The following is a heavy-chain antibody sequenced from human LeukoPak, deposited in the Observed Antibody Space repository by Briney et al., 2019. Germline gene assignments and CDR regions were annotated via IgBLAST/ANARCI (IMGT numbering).Heavy chain of an antibody. CDR1: GFTFANAS. CDR2: IKSKTEGGTT. V-gene: IGHV3-15*01. Sequence: AGGSLRLSCLTSGFTFANASMSWVRQAPGKGLQWVGLIKSKTEGGTTFYAAPVKDRFRISRDDGRNTLYLQMNSLTVGDTGVYYCTTGNPWGQGTLVTVSS. J-gene: IGHJ5*02. CDR3: TTGNP.